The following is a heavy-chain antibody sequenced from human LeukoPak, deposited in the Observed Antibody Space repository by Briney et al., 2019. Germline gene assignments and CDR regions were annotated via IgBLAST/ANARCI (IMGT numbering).Heavy chain of an antibody. J-gene: IGHJ6*02. CDR1: GFTFSSYA. D-gene: IGHD4-17*01. CDR2: ISGSGDST. CDR3: ARTYGDYAPPYYGMDV. Sequence: PGGSLRLSCAASGFTFSSYAMSWVRQAPGKGLEWVSAISGSGDSTNYADSVKGRFTISRDNSKNTLYLQMDSLRAEDTAVYYCARTYGDYAPPYYGMDVWGQGTTVTVSS. V-gene: IGHV3-23*01.